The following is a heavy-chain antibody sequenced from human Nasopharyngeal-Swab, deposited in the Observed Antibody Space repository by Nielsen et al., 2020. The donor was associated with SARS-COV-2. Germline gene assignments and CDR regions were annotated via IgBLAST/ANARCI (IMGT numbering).Heavy chain of an antibody. J-gene: IGHJ6*02. D-gene: IGHD1-1*01. Sequence: SETLSLTCAVYGGAFGGFYWSWIRQSPGEGLEWIGEINPSGGTDYNPSLKRRVSMSVDTSKNQVFLNLKAVTAADTGLYYCARGRRERAPRYYYYGMDVWGQGTTVSVS. CDR2: INPSGGT. CDR1: GGAFGGFY. V-gene: IGHV4-34*01. CDR3: ARGRRERAPRYYYYGMDV.